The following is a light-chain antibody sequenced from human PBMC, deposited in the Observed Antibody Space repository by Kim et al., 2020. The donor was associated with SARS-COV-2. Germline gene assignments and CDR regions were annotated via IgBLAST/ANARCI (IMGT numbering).Light chain of an antibody. Sequence: SASVGDRVTITCRASQSVSTSLALYQQKPGKAPRLLIYDASVLKSGVPSRFSGGASGTEFTLTISSVQPDDFATYYCQQYSSFLYTFGQGTKLEI. CDR3: QQYSSFLYT. CDR2: DAS. V-gene: IGKV1-5*01. CDR1: QSVSTS. J-gene: IGKJ2*01.